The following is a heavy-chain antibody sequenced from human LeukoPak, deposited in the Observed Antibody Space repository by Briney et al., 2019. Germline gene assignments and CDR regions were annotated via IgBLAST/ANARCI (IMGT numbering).Heavy chain of an antibody. D-gene: IGHD4-17*01. Sequence: ASVKVSCKASGYTFTSYDIIWVRQATGQGLEWMGWMNPNSGNTGYAQKFQGRVTITRNTSISTAYMELSSLRSEDTAVYYCARALTTVTTGGYWGQGTLVTVSS. CDR3: ARALTTVTTGGY. V-gene: IGHV1-8*03. CDR2: MNPNSGNT. CDR1: GYTFTSYD. J-gene: IGHJ4*02.